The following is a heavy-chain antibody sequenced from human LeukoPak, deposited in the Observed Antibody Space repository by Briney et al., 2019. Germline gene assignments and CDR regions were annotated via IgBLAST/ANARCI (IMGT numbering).Heavy chain of an antibody. D-gene: IGHD6-13*01. Sequence: PSETLSLTCTVSGGSISSGDYYWSWIRQPPGKGLEWIGYIYYSGSTYYNPSLKSRVTISVDTSKNQFSLKLSSVTAADTAVYYCARQDSSSWYYFDYWGQGTLVTVSS. CDR3: ARQDSSSWYYFDY. J-gene: IGHJ4*02. CDR2: IYYSGST. V-gene: IGHV4-30-4*01. CDR1: GGSISSGDYY.